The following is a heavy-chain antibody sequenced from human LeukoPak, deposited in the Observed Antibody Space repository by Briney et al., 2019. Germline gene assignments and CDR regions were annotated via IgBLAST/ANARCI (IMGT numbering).Heavy chain of an antibody. J-gene: IGHJ4*02. D-gene: IGHD3-16*01. CDR2: IYYTGTT. CDR3: ASAPRQGSIGGLDY. V-gene: IGHV4-39*02. CDR1: GGSISSSTYY. Sequence: SETLSLTCTVSGGSISSSTYYWGWIRQPPGQGVEWIGAIYYTGTTYYSPSLRSRVTISVDTSKNHFSLNLSSVAAADTALYYCASAPRQGSIGGLDYWGQGTLVTVSS.